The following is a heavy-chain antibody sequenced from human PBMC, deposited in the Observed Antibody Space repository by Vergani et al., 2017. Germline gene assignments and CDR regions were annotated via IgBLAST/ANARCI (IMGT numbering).Heavy chain of an antibody. J-gene: IGHJ5*02. V-gene: IGHV4-34*01. D-gene: IGHD6-19*01. CDR3: ARARRIAVARNWFDP. CDR2: INHSGST. CDR1: GGSFSGYY. Sequence: QVQLQQWGAGLLKPSETLSLTCAVYGGSFSGYYWSWIRQPPGKGLEWIGEINHSGSTNYNPSLKSRVTISVDTSKNQFSLKLSSVTAADTAVYYCARARRIAVARNWFDPWGQGTLVTVSS.